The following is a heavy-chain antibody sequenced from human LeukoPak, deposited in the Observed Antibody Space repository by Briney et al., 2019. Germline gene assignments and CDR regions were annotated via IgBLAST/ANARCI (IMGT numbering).Heavy chain of an antibody. Sequence: ASVKVPCKASGYTFTSYGISRVRQAPGQGLEWMGWISAYNGNTNYAQKLQGRVTMTTDTSTSTAYMELRSLRSDDTAVYYCARGAGRGGYGYYGMDVWGQGTTVTVSS. CDR3: ARGAGRGGYGYYGMDV. D-gene: IGHD5-24*01. CDR2: ISAYNGNT. J-gene: IGHJ6*02. V-gene: IGHV1-18*01. CDR1: GYTFTSYG.